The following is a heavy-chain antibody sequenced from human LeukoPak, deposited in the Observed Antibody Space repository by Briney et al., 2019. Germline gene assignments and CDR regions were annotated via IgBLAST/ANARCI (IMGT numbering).Heavy chain of an antibody. CDR3: ARVAVGDSYYFDY. D-gene: IGHD1-26*01. CDR2: LNQDGSEK. Sequence: GGSLRLSCAGSGFTLSNFWMSWVRQPPGKGLQWVAKLNQDGSEKDYVDSVKGRFTISRDNAENSLYLQMNSLRAEDTAVYYCARVAVGDSYYFDYWGQGTLVTVSS. J-gene: IGHJ4*02. V-gene: IGHV3-7*05. CDR1: GFTLSNFW.